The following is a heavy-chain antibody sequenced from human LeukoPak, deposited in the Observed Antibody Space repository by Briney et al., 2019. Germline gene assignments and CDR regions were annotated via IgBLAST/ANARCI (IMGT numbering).Heavy chain of an antibody. D-gene: IGHD2-2*01. Sequence: ASVKVSCKVSGYTLTELSMHWVRQAPGKGREGMGGFDPEDGETIYAQKFQGRVTMTEDTVTDTAYMELSSLRSEDTAVYYCATGPSGVPAAIGWFDPWGQGTLVTVSS. J-gene: IGHJ5*02. CDR1: GYTLTELS. CDR3: ATGPSGVPAAIGWFDP. V-gene: IGHV1-24*01. CDR2: FDPEDGET.